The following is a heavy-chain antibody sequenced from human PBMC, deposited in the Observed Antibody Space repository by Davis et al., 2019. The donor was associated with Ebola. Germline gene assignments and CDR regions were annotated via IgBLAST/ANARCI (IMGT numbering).Heavy chain of an antibody. Sequence: SVKVSCKASGGTFSSYTISWVRQAPGQGLEWMGRIIPILGIANYAQKFQGRVTITADESTSTAYMELSSLRSEDTAVYYCARARSGYDDYYFDYWGQGTLVTVSS. CDR3: ARARSGYDDYYFDY. CDR2: IIPILGIA. CDR1: GGTFSSYT. D-gene: IGHD5-12*01. J-gene: IGHJ4*02. V-gene: IGHV1-69*02.